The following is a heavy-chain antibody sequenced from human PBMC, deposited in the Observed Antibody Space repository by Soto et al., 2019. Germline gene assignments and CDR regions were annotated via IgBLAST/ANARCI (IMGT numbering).Heavy chain of an antibody. V-gene: IGHV1-2*02. J-gene: IGHJ4*01. CDR1: GYTFPGYY. D-gene: IGHD3-22*01. Sequence: QVHLVQSGAEVKKPGASVEVSCKASGYTFPGYYMHWVRQAPGQGLEWVGWINPYSGVTNYAQRFQGRVTRTRDTAISTAYMELSRLRSDDTAVYFCARDDSYYNDTCGYRIDYWCHGTLVTVSS. CDR2: INPYSGVT. CDR3: ARDDSYYNDTCGYRIDY.